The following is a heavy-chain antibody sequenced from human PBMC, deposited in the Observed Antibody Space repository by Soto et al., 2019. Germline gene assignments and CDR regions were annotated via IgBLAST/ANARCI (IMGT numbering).Heavy chain of an antibody. CDR3: ASGYSSGTAFDY. CDR1: GYTFASYA. J-gene: IGHJ4*02. CDR2: INAGNGNT. Sequence: QVQLVQSGAEVKKPGASVKVSCKASGYTFASYAMHWVRQAPGQRLEWMGWINAGNGNTKYSQKFQGRVTITRDTSASTAYMELSSLRSEDTAVYYCASGYSSGTAFDYWGQGTLVTVSS. D-gene: IGHD6-19*01. V-gene: IGHV1-3*01.